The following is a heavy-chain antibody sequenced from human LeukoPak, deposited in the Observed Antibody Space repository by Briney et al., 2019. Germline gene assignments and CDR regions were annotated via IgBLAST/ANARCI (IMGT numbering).Heavy chain of an antibody. Sequence: SETLSLTCTVSGGSISNKYWSWIRQPPGKGLEWIGYIYYSGSTNYNPSLKSRVTISVDTSKNQFSLKLSSVTAADTAVYYCARGPPYYVRRNWFDPWGQGTLVTVSS. CDR1: GGSISNKY. D-gene: IGHD3-16*01. CDR3: ARGPPYYVRRNWFDP. J-gene: IGHJ5*02. CDR2: IYYSGST. V-gene: IGHV4-59*12.